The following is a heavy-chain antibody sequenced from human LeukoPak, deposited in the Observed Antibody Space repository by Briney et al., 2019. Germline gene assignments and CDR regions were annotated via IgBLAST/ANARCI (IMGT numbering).Heavy chain of an antibody. J-gene: IGHJ5*02. D-gene: IGHD2-8*02. CDR3: ARDRGDNWWYSIWAYSDP. CDR2: IYVSGST. Sequence: SETLSLTCTVSGGSISSYYWSWVRQPAGKGLEWIGRIYVSGSTNYHPSHKSRVTMSVDTSKNQFSLRLSSVTAADTAIYYCARDRGDNWWYSIWAYSDPWGQGTPVTVSS. V-gene: IGHV4-4*07. CDR1: GGSISSYY.